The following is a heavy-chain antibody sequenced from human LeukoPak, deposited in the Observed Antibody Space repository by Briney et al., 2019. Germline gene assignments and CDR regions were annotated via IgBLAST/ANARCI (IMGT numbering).Heavy chain of an antibody. CDR1: GGSISSYY. Sequence: SETLSLTCTVSGGSISSYYWSWIRQPPGKGLEWIGYVYYSGSTNYNPSLKSRVTISLDTSKSQISLKLSSVTAADTAVYYCARGQRRLQDYWGQGTLVTVSS. CDR3: ARGQRRLQDY. V-gene: IGHV4-59*01. J-gene: IGHJ4*02. CDR2: VYYSGST.